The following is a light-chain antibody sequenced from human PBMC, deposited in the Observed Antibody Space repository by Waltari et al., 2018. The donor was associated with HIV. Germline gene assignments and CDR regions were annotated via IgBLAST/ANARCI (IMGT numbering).Light chain of an antibody. J-gene: IGLJ1*01. CDR2: RTS. Sequence: QSVLTQPPSASATPGQRITISCSGGNSNIESNYVYWYQQLPGTAPKDFIYRTSQGPSGFPDRFSGSKSGTSASLIISGLRSGDEADYYCASWDDSLNAFVFGTGTKVTVL. CDR3: ASWDDSLNAFV. CDR1: NSNIESNY. V-gene: IGLV1-47*01.